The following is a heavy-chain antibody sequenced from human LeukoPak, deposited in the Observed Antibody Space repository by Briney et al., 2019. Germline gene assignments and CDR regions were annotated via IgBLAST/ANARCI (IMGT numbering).Heavy chain of an antibody. D-gene: IGHD4-23*01. V-gene: IGHV4-34*01. CDR2: INHSGST. Sequence: SETLSLTRAVYGGSFSGYYWSWIRQPPGKGLEWIGEINHSGSTNYNPSLKSRVTISVDTSKNQFSLKLSSVTAADTAVYYCARVGDYGGNAGWFDPWGQGTLVTVSS. CDR1: GGSFSGYY. CDR3: ARVGDYGGNAGWFDP. J-gene: IGHJ5*02.